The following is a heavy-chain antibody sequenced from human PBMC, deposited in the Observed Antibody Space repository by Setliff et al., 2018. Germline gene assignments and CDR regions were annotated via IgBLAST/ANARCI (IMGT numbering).Heavy chain of an antibody. Sequence: GASVKVSCKASGGTFRSYGISWVRQAPGQGLEWMGGTIPMFGSTNYAQKFQDRVTMTIDTSATTVYMELKSLRSDDTAVYYCVRSSAPQVVLAADFDFWGQGTPVTVSS. V-gene: IGHV1-69*05. CDR3: VRSSAPQVVLAADFDF. J-gene: IGHJ4*02. CDR2: TIPMFGST. CDR1: GGTFRSYG. D-gene: IGHD6-19*01.